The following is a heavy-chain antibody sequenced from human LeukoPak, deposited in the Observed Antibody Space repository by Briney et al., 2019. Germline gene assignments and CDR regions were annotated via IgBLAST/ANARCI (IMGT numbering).Heavy chain of an antibody. J-gene: IGHJ4*02. Sequence: PSETLSLTCTVSGGSISSGDYYWSWIRQPPGKGLEWIGYIYYSGSTYYNPSLKSRVTISVDTSKSQFSLKLSSVTAADTAVYYCAGLVGRYSSGLYYYYFDYWGQGTLVTVSS. CDR1: GGSISSGDYY. CDR3: AGLVGRYSSGLYYYYFDY. CDR2: IYYSGST. V-gene: IGHV4-30-4*01. D-gene: IGHD3-22*01.